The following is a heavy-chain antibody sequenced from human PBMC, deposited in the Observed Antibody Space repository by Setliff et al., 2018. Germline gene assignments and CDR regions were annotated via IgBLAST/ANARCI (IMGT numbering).Heavy chain of an antibody. J-gene: IGHJ4*02. Sequence: GESLKISCRGSGYTFSDYWIGWVRQMPGKGLEWMGIIYPGDSDTRYSPSFQGQVTFSADKSISTAYLQWSSLKASGTATYYCARVVCADGIGIDYWGQGTVVTVSS. CDR3: ARVVCADGIGIDY. CDR2: IYPGDSDT. CDR1: GYTFSDYW. D-gene: IGHD2-8*02. V-gene: IGHV5-51*01.